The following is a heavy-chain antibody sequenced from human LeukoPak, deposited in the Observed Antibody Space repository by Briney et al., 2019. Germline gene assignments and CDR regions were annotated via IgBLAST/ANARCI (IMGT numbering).Heavy chain of an antibody. J-gene: IGHJ4*02. CDR2: ISGGGYST. CDR3: AKDRHDILTREMYYFDS. CDR1: GFTFSSYA. V-gene: IGHV3-23*01. Sequence: GGSLRLSCAASGFTFSSYAMSWVRQAPGKGLEWVSAISGGGYSTYYSDSVMGRFTISRDNSMNTLYLQMNSLRAEDTAVYYCAKDRHDILTREMYYFDSWGQGTLVTVSS. D-gene: IGHD3-9*01.